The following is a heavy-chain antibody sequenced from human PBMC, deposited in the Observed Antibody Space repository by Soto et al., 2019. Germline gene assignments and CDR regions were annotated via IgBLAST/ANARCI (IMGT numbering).Heavy chain of an antibody. CDR1: GFTFGGYW. D-gene: IGHD6-19*01. Sequence: QPGGSLRLSCAASGFTFGGYWMHWVRQAPGKGLVWVSRINGDGSDSTYADSVKGRFTISRDNAKNTLYLQMNSLRAEDTAVYFCARGWLPQPLDYWGQGTLVTVSS. CDR3: ARGWLPQPLDY. CDR2: INGDGSDS. V-gene: IGHV3-74*03. J-gene: IGHJ4*02.